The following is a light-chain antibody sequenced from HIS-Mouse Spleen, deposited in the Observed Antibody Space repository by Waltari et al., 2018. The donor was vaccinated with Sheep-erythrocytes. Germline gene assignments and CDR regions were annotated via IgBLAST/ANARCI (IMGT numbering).Light chain of an antibody. CDR2: QDS. CDR3: QAWDSSTAV. V-gene: IGLV3-1*01. CDR1: KLWDKY. J-gene: IGLJ2*01. Sequence: SYELTQPPSLSVSPGQTASITCSGDKLWDKYACWYQQKPGQSPVLVIYQDSKRPSGIPERFSGSNSGNTATLTISGTQAMDEADYYCQAWDSSTAVFGGGTKLTVL.